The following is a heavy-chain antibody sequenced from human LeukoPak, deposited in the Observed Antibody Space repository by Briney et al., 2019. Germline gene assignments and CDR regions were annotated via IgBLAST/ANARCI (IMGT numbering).Heavy chain of an antibody. D-gene: IGHD3/OR15-3a*01. CDR3: ARVSKGGLVTHFDY. V-gene: IGHV4-59*01. CDR1: GGSISSYY. Sequence: SETLSLTCTVSGGSISSYYWSWIRQPPGKGLEWIGYIYYSGSTNYNPSLKSRVTISVDTSKNQFSLKLSSVTAADTAVYYCARVSKGGLVTHFDYWGQGTLVTASS. J-gene: IGHJ4*02. CDR2: IYYSGST.